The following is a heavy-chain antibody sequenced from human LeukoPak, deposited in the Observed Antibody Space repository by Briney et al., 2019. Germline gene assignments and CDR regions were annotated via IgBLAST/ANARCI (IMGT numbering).Heavy chain of an antibody. D-gene: IGHD3-22*01. V-gene: IGHV4-34*01. CDR3: ARDVVVITNTDAFDI. Sequence: PSETLSLTCAVYGGSFSGYYWSWIRQPPGKGLEWIGEINHSGSTNYNPSLKSRVTISVDTSKNQFSLKLSSVTAADTAVYYCARDVVVITNTDAFDIWGQGTMVTVSS. CDR2: INHSGST. J-gene: IGHJ3*02. CDR1: GGSFSGYY.